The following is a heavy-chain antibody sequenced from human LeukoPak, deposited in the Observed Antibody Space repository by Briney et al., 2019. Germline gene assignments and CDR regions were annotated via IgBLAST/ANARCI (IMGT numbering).Heavy chain of an antibody. V-gene: IGHV1-2*02. J-gene: IGHJ5*02. CDR1: GYTFTGYY. D-gene: IGHD3-10*01. CDR2: INPNSGGT. CDR3: ARVIMVRGVIPNGWFDP. Sequence: VASVKVSCKASGYTFTGYYMHWVRQAPGQGLEWMGWINPNSGGTNYAQKFQGRVTMTRDTSISTAYMELSMLRSDDTAVYYCARVIMVRGVIPNGWFDPWGQGTLVTVSS.